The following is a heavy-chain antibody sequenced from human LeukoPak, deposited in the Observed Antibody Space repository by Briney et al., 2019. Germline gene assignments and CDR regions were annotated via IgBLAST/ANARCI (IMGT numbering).Heavy chain of an antibody. D-gene: IGHD5-18*01. Sequence: SVKVSCKASGGTFSSYAISWVRQAPGQGLEWMGRIIPILGIANYAQKFQGRVTITADRSTSTAYMELSSLRSEDTAVYYCARDQASYGPFDYWGQGTLVTVSS. J-gene: IGHJ4*02. CDR1: GGTFSSYA. CDR3: ARDQASYGPFDY. CDR2: IIPILGIA. V-gene: IGHV1-69*04.